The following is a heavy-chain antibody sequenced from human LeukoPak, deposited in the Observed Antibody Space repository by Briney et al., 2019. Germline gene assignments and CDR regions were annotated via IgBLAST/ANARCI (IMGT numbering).Heavy chain of an antibody. J-gene: IGHJ3*02. CDR3: AKDYGSYATSLPDAFDI. Sequence: GGSLRLSCAASGFTFRSYGMSWVRQAPGKGLEWVSAISGSGGSTYYADSVKGRFTISRDNSKNTLYLQMNSLRAEDTAVYYCAKDYGSYATSLPDAFDIWGQGTMVTVSS. CDR2: ISGSGGST. V-gene: IGHV3-23*01. D-gene: IGHD1-26*01. CDR1: GFTFRSYG.